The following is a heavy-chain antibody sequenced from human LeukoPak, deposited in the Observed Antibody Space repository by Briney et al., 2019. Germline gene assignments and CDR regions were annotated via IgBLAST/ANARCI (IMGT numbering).Heavy chain of an antibody. V-gene: IGHV4-39*01. CDR2: IYYSGST. J-gene: IGHJ3*02. CDR1: GSISSSNYY. CDR3: ARRGIGYCSSTSCPNAFDI. D-gene: IGHD2-2*01. Sequence: PSETLSLTCTGGSISSSNYYWGWIRQPPGKGLEWIESIYYSGSTYYNPSLKSRLTISVDTSKNQFSLRLSSVTAADTAVYYCARRGIGYCSSTSCPNAFDIWGQGTMVTVSS.